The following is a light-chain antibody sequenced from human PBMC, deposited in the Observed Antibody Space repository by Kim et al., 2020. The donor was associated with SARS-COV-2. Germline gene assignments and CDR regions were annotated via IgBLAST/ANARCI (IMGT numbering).Light chain of an antibody. V-gene: IGKV1-16*02. Sequence: ASAGDRVTITCRASQDLSTHMACFQQRPGKAPKSLIYGASILQRGVPSKFSGSGSGTDFTLTIISLQPEDFATYYCQQYSRYPPTFGQGTKLEI. CDR3: QQYSRYPPT. J-gene: IGKJ2*01. CDR2: GAS. CDR1: QDLSTH.